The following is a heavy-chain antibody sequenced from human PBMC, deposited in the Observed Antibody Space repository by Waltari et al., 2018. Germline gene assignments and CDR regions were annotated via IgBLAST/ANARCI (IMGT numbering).Heavy chain of an antibody. J-gene: IGHJ4*02. V-gene: IGHV3-48*01. Sequence: EVQLVESGGGLVQPGGSLRLSCVASGFTFSHYHMNWVRQAPGKGLEWLSYIQSSGITKIYADSVKGRLTISRDNAKNSLYLQIDSLRTDDTAVYYCVRVWQDFTGTDYWGQGTLVTVSS. D-gene: IGHD1-1*01. CDR1: GFTFSHYH. CDR3: VRVWQDFTGTDY. CDR2: IQSSGITK.